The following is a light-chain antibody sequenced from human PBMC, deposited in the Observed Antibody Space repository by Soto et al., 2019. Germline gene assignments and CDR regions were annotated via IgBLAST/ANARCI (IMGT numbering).Light chain of an antibody. J-gene: IGLJ1*01. V-gene: IGLV2-14*03. CDR3: SSYTTSNTRQIV. CDR2: DVS. Sequence: SVLTQPASVSGSPGQSITIPCTGTSSDVGGYNYVSWYQHHPGKAPKLMIFDVSNRPSGVSNRFSGSKSGNTASLTISGLQPEDEADYYCSSYTTSNTRQIVFGTGTKVTVL. CDR1: SSDVGGYNY.